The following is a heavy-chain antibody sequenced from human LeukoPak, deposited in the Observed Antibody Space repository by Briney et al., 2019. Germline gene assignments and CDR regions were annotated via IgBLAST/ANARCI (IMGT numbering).Heavy chain of an antibody. D-gene: IGHD2-15*01. CDR2: IYTSGST. Sequence: SETLSLTCTVSGGSISSGSYYWSWIRQPAGKGLEWIGRIYTSGSTNYNPSLKSRVTISVDTSKNQFSLKLSSVTAADTAVYYCARCLGYCSGGSCYPYYFDYWGQGTLVTVSS. CDR3: ARCLGYCSGGSCYPYYFDY. J-gene: IGHJ4*02. V-gene: IGHV4-61*02. CDR1: GGSISSGSYY.